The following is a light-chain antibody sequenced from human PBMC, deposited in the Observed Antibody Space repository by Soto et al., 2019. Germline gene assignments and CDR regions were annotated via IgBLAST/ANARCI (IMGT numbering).Light chain of an antibody. Sequence: DIVLTQSPATLSLSPGERATLSCRASQSVATYLAWYRQKPGQAPRLLIYDAINRATGIPARFSGSGSGTAFTLTISSLEPEDFAVYYCQQRSNWPSVTFGGGTKVEI. J-gene: IGKJ4*01. V-gene: IGKV3-11*01. CDR2: DAI. CDR3: QQRSNWPSVT. CDR1: QSVATY.